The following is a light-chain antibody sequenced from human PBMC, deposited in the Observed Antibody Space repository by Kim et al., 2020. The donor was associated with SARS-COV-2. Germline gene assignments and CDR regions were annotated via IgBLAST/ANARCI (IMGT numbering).Light chain of an antibody. Sequence: EIVMTQSPATLSLSPGERATLSCRASQSVSSNFSSYQQKPAQAPRPLIYAAASRATGIPARFSGSGSGTEFTITITSLQSEDFAVYYCHQYNNGAPWTLVQGSKVDIK. J-gene: IGKJ1*01. CDR3: HQYNNGAPWT. V-gene: IGKV3-15*01. CDR2: AAA. CDR1: QSVSSN.